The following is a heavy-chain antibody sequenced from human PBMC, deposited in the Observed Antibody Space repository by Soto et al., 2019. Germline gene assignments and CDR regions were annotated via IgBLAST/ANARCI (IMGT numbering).Heavy chain of an antibody. V-gene: IGHV1-8*01. Sequence: QVQLVQSGAEVKKPGASVKVSCKASGYTFTSYDINWVRQATGQGLEWMGWMNPNSGNTGYAQKCQARVTMTRNTCRSTAYMGLSSLRSEDTAVYYCARWVSTSRTGGMDVWGQGPTVTVSS. J-gene: IGHJ6*02. CDR2: MNPNSGNT. CDR1: GYTFTSYD. D-gene: IGHD2-2*01. CDR3: ARWVSTSRTGGMDV.